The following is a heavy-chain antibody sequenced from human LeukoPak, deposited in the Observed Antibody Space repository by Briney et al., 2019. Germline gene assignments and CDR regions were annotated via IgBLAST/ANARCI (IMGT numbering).Heavy chain of an antibody. CDR3: ATTVAGTAEYFQH. CDR1: GFTFSDYY. D-gene: IGHD6-19*01. Sequence: RGSLRLSCAASGFTFSDYYMSWIRQAPGKGLEWVSYISSSSSYTNYADSVKGRFTISRDNAKNSLYLQMNSLRAEDTAVYYCATTVAGTAEYFQHWGQGTLVIVSS. J-gene: IGHJ1*01. CDR2: ISSSSSYT. V-gene: IGHV3-11*06.